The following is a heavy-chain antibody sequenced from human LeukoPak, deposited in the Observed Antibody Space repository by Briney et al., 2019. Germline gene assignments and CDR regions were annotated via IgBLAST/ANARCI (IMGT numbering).Heavy chain of an antibody. CDR2: IYYSGST. Sequence: PSETLSLTCTVSGGSISSDYWSWIRQPPGKGLEWIGYIYYSGSTNYNPSLKSRVTISADTSKNQFSLKLSSVTAADTAVYYCARLPTVDRYYHYGMDVWGQGTTVTVSS. J-gene: IGHJ6*02. D-gene: IGHD3-9*01. CDR3: ARLPTVDRYYHYGMDV. V-gene: IGHV4-59*01. CDR1: GGSISSDY.